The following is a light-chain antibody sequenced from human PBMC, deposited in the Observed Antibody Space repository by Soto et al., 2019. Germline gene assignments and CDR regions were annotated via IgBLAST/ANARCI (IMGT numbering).Light chain of an antibody. CDR1: SSDVGTYDF. V-gene: IGLV2-11*01. J-gene: IGLJ1*01. Sequence: VLTQRRSVSGSPGQSVTISCTGTSSDVGTYDFVSWYQQHPGKAPRLMIFDVSERPSGVPDRFSGSKSGNTASLTISGLQAEDEADYYCCLYAVTFYVFGTGTKVTVL. CDR2: DVS. CDR3: CLYAVTFYV.